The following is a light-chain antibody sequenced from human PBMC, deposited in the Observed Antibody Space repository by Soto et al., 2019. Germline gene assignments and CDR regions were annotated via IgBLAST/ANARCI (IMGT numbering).Light chain of an antibody. V-gene: IGKV1-27*01. CDR3: QKCNSAPLSPPLT. J-gene: IGKJ4*01. CDR1: PSISRY. CDR2: AAS. Sequence: DIHMTQSPSSMSPSVGDRVTSTCRASPSISRYLAWYQQKPGKVPKLLIYAASTLQSGVPSRFSGSGSGTDFTLTISSLQPVDVATYYGQKCNSAPLSPPLTFGGGTTVEIQ.